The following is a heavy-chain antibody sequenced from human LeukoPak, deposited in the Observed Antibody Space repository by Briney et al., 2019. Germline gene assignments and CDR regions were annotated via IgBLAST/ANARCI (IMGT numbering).Heavy chain of an antibody. D-gene: IGHD3-10*01. Sequence: XSWVXXXAGXXXXXXXXXXTSVSTNYNPSLKSRVTISVEKSKNQFSLKLSSVTAADTAVYYCAGWHNYYGSGSYYQGFDYWGQGTLVTVSS. J-gene: IGHJ4*02. CDR3: AGWHNYYGSGSYYQGFDY. V-gene: IGHV4-61*02. CDR2: XXTSVST.